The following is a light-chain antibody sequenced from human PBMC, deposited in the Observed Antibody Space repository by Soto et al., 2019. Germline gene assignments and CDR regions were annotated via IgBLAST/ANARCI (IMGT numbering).Light chain of an antibody. V-gene: IGKV1-27*01. CDR1: QDISNY. CDR3: QNLYSAAFT. CDR2: AAS. J-gene: IGKJ3*01. Sequence: DIQMTQSPPSLSASVGDRVTITCRASQDISNYLAWYQQRPGKVPRLLIYAASTLQSGVPSRFSGSGSGTDFPLTISSLLPEDSATYYCQNLYSAAFTVGPGTKVDIQ.